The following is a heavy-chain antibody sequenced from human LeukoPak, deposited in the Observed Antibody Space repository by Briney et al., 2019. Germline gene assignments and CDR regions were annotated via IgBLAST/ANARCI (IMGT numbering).Heavy chain of an antibody. V-gene: IGHV3-74*01. D-gene: IGHD2/OR15-2a*01. CDR1: GDSR. Sequence: GGSLRLSCAASGDSRMHCVRQARGKGVVWVSHISSDGSWTSYAHSVKGRFTISKDNAQNTVYLQMNSLRAEDTAVYYCVSFYETYWGRGTLVTVSS. CDR2: ISSDGSWT. CDR3: VSFYETY. J-gene: IGHJ4*02.